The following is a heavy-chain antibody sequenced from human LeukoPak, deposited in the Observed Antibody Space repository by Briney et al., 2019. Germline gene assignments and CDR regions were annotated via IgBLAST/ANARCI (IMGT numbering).Heavy chain of an antibody. CDR2: IYYSGST. D-gene: IGHD3-3*01. CDR3: ARVRFLEWSYYFDY. CDR1: GGSISGYY. V-gene: IGHV4-59*01. J-gene: IGHJ4*02. Sequence: SETLSLTCTVSGGSISGYYWSWIRQPPGKGLERIGYIYYSGSTNYNPSLKSRVTISVDTSKSLFSLKLSSVTAADTAVYYCARVRFLEWSYYFDYWGQGTLVTVSS.